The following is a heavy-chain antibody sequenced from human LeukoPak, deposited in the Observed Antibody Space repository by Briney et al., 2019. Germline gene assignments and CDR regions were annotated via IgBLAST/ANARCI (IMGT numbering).Heavy chain of an antibody. J-gene: IGHJ4*02. D-gene: IGHD5-24*01. CDR3: ARDSIRDGYNSGYFDY. V-gene: IGHV3-33*01. CDR1: GFTFSTYG. Sequence: GGSLRLSCAASGFTFSTYGMHWVRQAPGKGLEWVAVIWYDGSDKYYADSVKGRFTISRDNSKNTLYLQMNSLRAEDTAVYYCARDSIRDGYNSGYFDYWGQGTLVTVSS. CDR2: IWYDGSDK.